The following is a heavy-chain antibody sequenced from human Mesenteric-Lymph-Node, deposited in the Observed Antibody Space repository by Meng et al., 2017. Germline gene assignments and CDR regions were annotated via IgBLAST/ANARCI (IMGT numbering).Heavy chain of an antibody. J-gene: IGHJ4*02. V-gene: IGHV3-23*01. CDR1: GFTFSSYW. CDR3: ARDHYTDYFPDH. CDR2: ISGSGGST. D-gene: IGHD4-11*01. Sequence: GESLKISCAASGFTFSSYWMHWVRQAPGKGLEWVSAISGSGGSTYYADSVKGRFTISRDNSKNTLYLQMDSLRAEDTAFYYCARDHYTDYFPDHWGQGTLVTVSS.